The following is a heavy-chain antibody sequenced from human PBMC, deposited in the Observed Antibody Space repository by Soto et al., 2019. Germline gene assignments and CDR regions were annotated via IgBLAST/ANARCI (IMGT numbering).Heavy chain of an antibody. D-gene: IGHD3-10*01. Sequence: GASVKVSCKASGYTFTSYAMHWVRQAPGQRLEWMGWINAGNGNTKYSQKFQGRVTITRDTSASTAYMELSSLRSEDTAVYYCARVTPSRHYYGSGSYYNSPSRNTKYYYYYMDVWGKGTTVTVSS. V-gene: IGHV1-3*01. J-gene: IGHJ6*03. CDR2: INAGNGNT. CDR1: GYTFTSYA. CDR3: ARVTPSRHYYGSGSYYNSPSRNTKYYYYYMDV.